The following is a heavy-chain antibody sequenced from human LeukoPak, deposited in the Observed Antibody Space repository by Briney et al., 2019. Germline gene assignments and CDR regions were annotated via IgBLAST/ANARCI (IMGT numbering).Heavy chain of an antibody. Sequence: SETLSLTCAVYGGSFSGYYWSWIRQPPGKGLEWIGEINHSGSTNYNPSLKSRVTISVDTSKNQFSLKLSSVTAADTAVYYCASVSPYALRFLESQKWGQGTLVTVSS. D-gene: IGHD3-3*01. CDR2: INHSGST. CDR3: ASVSPYALRFLESQK. CDR1: GGSFSGYY. J-gene: IGHJ4*02. V-gene: IGHV4-34*01.